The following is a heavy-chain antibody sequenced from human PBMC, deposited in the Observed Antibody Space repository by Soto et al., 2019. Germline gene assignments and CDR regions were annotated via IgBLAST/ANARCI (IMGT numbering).Heavy chain of an antibody. CDR1: GYTFTSYG. Sequence: ASVKVSCKASGYTFTSYGISWVRQAPGQGLEWMGWISAYNGNTNYAQKLQGRVTMTTDTSTSTAYMELRSLRSDDTAVYYCARDRGIGRWFGEPTMLFIFDYWGQGTLVTVSS. CDR2: ISAYNGNT. D-gene: IGHD3-10*01. V-gene: IGHV1-18*01. J-gene: IGHJ4*02. CDR3: ARDRGIGRWFGEPTMLFIFDY.